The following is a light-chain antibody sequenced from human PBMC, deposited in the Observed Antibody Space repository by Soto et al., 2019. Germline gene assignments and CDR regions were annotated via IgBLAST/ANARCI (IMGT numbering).Light chain of an antibody. CDR1: SSDVGGYNY. Sequence: LTQPASVSGSPGQSITISCTGTSSDVGGYNYVSWYQQHPGKAPKLMIYDVSNRPSGVSNRFSGSKSGNTASLTISGLQAEDEADYYCSSYTSSSTFYVFGTGTKLTVL. CDR3: SSYTSSSTFYV. CDR2: DVS. J-gene: IGLJ1*01. V-gene: IGLV2-14*01.